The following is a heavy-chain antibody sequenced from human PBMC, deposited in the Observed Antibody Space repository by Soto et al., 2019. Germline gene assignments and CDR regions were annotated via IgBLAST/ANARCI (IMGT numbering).Heavy chain of an antibody. J-gene: IGHJ3*02. V-gene: IGHV4-61*01. CDR1: GGSITSSSYY. Sequence: PSETLSLTCTVSGGSITSSSYYWSWLRQPPGKGLEWIGYIFYTGTTKYNPSLKSRVTISLDTSKTRFSVKLTSVTAADTAVYYCARASGYSSSWATYAIWGQGTMVTVSS. D-gene: IGHD6-13*01. CDR2: IFYTGTT. CDR3: ARASGYSSSWATYAI.